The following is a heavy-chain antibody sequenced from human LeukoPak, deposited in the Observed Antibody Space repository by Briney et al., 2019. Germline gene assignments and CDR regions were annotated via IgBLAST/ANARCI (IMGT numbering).Heavy chain of an antibody. J-gene: IGHJ4*02. Sequence: GGSLRLSCSASGFPFSSYAMHWVRQAPGKGLEYVSAISDSGGSTYYADPVKGRFTISRDNSKNTLYLQMNSLRAEDTAVYYCARGAPNYDYVWGSYRSYYFDYWGQGTLVTVSS. CDR3: ARGAPNYDYVWGSYRSYYFDY. V-gene: IGHV3-64*04. D-gene: IGHD3-16*02. CDR1: GFPFSSYA. CDR2: ISDSGGST.